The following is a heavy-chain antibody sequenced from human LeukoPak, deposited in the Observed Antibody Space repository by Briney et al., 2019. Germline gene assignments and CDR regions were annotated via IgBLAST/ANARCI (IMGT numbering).Heavy chain of an antibody. CDR3: ARDSSPQKHYDFWSGWDY. CDR1: GFTFTSYA. D-gene: IGHD3-3*01. Sequence: GGSLRLSCAASGFTFTSYAMSWVRQAPGKGLEWVSGISGSGSGGSTYYADSVKGRFTISRDNSKNTLYLQMNSLRAEDTAVYYCARDSSPQKHYDFWSGWDYWGQGTLVTVSS. V-gene: IGHV3-23*01. J-gene: IGHJ4*02. CDR2: ISGSGSGGST.